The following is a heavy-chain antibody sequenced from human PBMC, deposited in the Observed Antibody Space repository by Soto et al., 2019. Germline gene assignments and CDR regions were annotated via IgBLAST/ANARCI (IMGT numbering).Heavy chain of an antibody. CDR2: ISGSGGST. J-gene: IGHJ6*02. D-gene: IGHD1-1*01. CDR1: GFTFSSYA. CDR3: AKDLLQLELSVDYYYGMDV. Sequence: GGSLRLSCAASGFTFSSYAMSWVRQAPGKGLEWVSAISGSGGSTYYADSVKGRFTISRDNSKNTLYLQMNSLRAEDTAVYYCAKDLLQLELSVDYYYGMDVWGQGTTVTVSS. V-gene: IGHV3-23*01.